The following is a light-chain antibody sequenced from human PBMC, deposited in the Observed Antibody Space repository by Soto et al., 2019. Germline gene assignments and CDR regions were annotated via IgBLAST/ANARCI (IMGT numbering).Light chain of an antibody. J-gene: IGKJ1*01. CDR2: SAS. CDR1: QSVSANN. V-gene: IGKV3-20*01. Sequence: EIVLTQSPGTLSLSPGERATLSCRASQSVSANNLAWYQQKAGQAPRLLIYSASSRATGIPDRFSGSGSGTDFTLTINRLEPEDLAVYYCQQYGSSGTFGQGTKVDIK. CDR3: QQYGSSGT.